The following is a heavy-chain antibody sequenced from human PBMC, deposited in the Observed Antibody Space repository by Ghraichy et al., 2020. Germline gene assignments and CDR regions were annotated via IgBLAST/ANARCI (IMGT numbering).Heavy chain of an antibody. Sequence: GGSLRLSCAASGFTFTTYEMNWVRQSPGKGLEWISYISGSRDTIYYADSVKGRFTISRDKDSLFLQMNSLRAEDTATYYCARGTFDYSREDHGGAFDYWGQVTLVTFAS. CDR2: ISGSRDTI. CDR3: ARGTFDYSREDHGGAFDY. J-gene: IGHJ4*02. D-gene: IGHD6-13*01. V-gene: IGHV3-48*03. CDR1: GFTFTTYE.